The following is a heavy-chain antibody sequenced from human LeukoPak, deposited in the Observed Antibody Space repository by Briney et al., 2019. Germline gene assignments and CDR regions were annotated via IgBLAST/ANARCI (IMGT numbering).Heavy chain of an antibody. CDR1: GFTFRSYW. V-gene: IGHV3-7*01. CDR2: INQDGSEK. Sequence: QPGGSLRLSCAAPGFTFRSYWMSWVRQAPGKGLEWVANINQDGSEKYYVDSVKGRFTISRDNAKNSLYVQMNRLRAEDTAVYYCARDGIWNYDYWGQGTLVTVSS. J-gene: IGHJ4*02. CDR3: ARDGIWNYDY. D-gene: IGHD1-7*01.